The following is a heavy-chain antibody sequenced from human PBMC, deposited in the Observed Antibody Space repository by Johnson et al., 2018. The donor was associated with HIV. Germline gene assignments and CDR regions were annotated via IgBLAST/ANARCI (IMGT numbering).Heavy chain of an antibody. CDR1: GFTFSSYA. V-gene: IGHV3-30*04. CDR3: ARVSPGGSRRGAFDI. D-gene: IGHD3-16*01. CDR2: ISYDGSNK. J-gene: IGHJ3*02. Sequence: QVQLVESGGGVVQPGRSLRLSCAASGFTFSSYAMHWVRQAPGKGLEGVAVISYDGSNKDYADSVKGRFTISRDNSKNTLYLQMNSLRAEETAVYYCARVSPGGSRRGAFDIWGQGTLVTVSS.